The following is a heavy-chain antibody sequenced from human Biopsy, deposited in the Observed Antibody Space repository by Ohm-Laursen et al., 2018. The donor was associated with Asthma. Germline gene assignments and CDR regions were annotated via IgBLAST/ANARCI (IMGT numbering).Heavy chain of an antibody. D-gene: IGHD1-1*01. J-gene: IGHJ6*02. CDR2: ITGDGSQK. V-gene: IGHV3-7*01. CDR3: ARDLGTTRMDV. CDR1: GFTLTTYA. Sequence: LSLTCAASGFTLTTYAIHWVRQAPGKGLEWVATITGDGSQKFYVDSVTGRFTISRDNSKNSLYLQMNSLRAEDTAVYYCARDLGTTRMDVWGQGTTVTVSS.